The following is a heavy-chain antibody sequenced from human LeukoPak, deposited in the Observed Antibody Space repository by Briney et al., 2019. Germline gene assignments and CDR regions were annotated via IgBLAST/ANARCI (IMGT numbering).Heavy chain of an antibody. CDR3: AGTTDYSSFLAY. CDR1: GDSVSSNSAV. Sequence: SQTLSLTCAVSGDSVSSNSAVWNWIRQSPSRGLEWLGRTYYRSKWHNEYAESVKSRISINSDTSKNQFSLQLNSVTPEDTAEYYCAGTTDYSSFLAYWGQGTLVAVSS. CDR2: TYYRSKWHN. J-gene: IGHJ4*02. V-gene: IGHV6-1*01. D-gene: IGHD4-11*01.